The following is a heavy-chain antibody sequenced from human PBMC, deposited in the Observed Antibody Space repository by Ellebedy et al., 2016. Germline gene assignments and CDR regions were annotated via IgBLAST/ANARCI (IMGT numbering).Heavy chain of an antibody. Sequence: SETLSLTCTVSGGSISDYFWSWIRQPAGKGLEWIGRIVSSGSTNYNPSLKSRVSMSVDTSNNQFSLNLNSVPAADTAVYYCARGVTPHFDYWGQGILVTVSS. D-gene: IGHD2-21*02. CDR3: ARGVTPHFDY. J-gene: IGHJ4*02. CDR2: IVSSGST. V-gene: IGHV4-4*07. CDR1: GGSISDYF.